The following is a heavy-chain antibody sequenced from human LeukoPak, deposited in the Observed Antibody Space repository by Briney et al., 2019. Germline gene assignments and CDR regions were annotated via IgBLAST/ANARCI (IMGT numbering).Heavy chain of an antibody. J-gene: IGHJ4*02. CDR1: GFTFNDYS. CDR2: ISGSGGST. D-gene: IGHD6-19*01. V-gene: IGHV3-23*01. CDR3: ARGAYSSGWAYFDH. Sequence: PGGSLRLSCAASGFTFNDYSMNWVRQAPGKGLEWVSAISGSGGSTYYADSVKGRFTISRDNSKNSLYLHMDSLRAEDTAVYYCARGAYSSGWAYFDHWGQGTLVTVSS.